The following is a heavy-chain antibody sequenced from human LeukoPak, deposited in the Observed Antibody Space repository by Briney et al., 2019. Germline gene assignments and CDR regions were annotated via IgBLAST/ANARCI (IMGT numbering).Heavy chain of an antibody. CDR3: ARTAGFYDSRGYYFDY. J-gene: IGHJ4*02. CDR2: LYYSGYS. Sequence: SETLSLTCPVSGGSIRGSNNYWAWVRQPPGEGLEWIGSLYYSGYSYYNPSLKSRVNISLDTSNNQFSLKLSSVTAADTAVYYCARTAGFYDSRGYYFDYWGQGTLVPVSS. CDR1: GGSIRGSNNY. D-gene: IGHD3-22*01. V-gene: IGHV4-39*07.